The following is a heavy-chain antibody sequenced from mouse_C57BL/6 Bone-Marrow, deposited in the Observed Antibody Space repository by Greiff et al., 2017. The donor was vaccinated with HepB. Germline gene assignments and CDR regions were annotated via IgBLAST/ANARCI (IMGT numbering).Heavy chain of an antibody. J-gene: IGHJ2*01. CDR2: IHPNSGST. V-gene: IGHV1-64*01. CDR1: GYTFTSYW. Sequence: QVQLKQPGAELVKPGASVKLSCKASGYTFTSYWMHWVKQRPGQGLEWIGMIHPNSGSTNYNEKFKSKATLTVDKSSSTAYMQLSSLTSEDSAVYYCARSWGPVVARDYWGQGTTLTVSS. D-gene: IGHD1-1*01. CDR3: ARSWGPVVARDY.